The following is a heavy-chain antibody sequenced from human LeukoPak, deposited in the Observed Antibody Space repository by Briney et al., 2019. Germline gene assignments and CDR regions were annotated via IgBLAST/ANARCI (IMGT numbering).Heavy chain of an antibody. V-gene: IGHV3-64*01. CDR1: GFTFSSYA. Sequence: PGGSLRLSCAASGFTFSSYAMSWVRQAPGKGLEYVSAITNNGSSTYYANSVKGRFTISRDNSKNTLYLQMGSLRDEDTAVYYCARGREANYWGQGTLVTVSS. CDR2: ITNNGSST. J-gene: IGHJ4*02. CDR3: ARGREANY.